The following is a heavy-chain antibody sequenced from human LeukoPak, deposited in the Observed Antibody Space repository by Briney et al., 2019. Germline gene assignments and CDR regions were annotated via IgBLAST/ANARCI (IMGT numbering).Heavy chain of an antibody. D-gene: IGHD2-21*02. J-gene: IGHJ4*02. CDR3: AKASGFYSVRSHFDY. CDR2: ISGSGGST. Sequence: GGSLRLSCAASGFTFSSYAMSWVRQAPGKGLEWVSAISGSGGSTYYADSVKGRFTISRDNSKNTLYLQMNSLRAEDTAVYYCAKASGFYSVRSHFDYWGQGTLVTVSS. CDR1: GFTFSSYA. V-gene: IGHV3-23*01.